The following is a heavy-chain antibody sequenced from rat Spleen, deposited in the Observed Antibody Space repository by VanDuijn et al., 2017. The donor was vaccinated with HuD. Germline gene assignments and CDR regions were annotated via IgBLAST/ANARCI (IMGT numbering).Heavy chain of an antibody. Sequence: QVQLRESGPGLVQPSQTLSLTCTVSGFSLTSFHVHWVRQPPGKGLEWMGRIQNVGNTDYNSGLKSRLSISRDTSKSQVFLKMNSLQTEDTAIYFCTRDSTYPWGYFDFWGPGTMVTVSS. V-gene: IGHV2-27*01. CDR2: IQNVGNT. CDR3: TRDSTYPWGYFDF. J-gene: IGHJ1*01. CDR1: GFSLTSFH. D-gene: IGHD1-9*01.